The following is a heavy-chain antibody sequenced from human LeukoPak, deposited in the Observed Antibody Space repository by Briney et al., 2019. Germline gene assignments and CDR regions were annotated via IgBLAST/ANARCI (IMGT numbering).Heavy chain of an antibody. CDR1: DGSISSSSYY. CDR3: GRDGGLYC. Sequence: SETLSLTCTVSDGSISSSSYYWGWIRHPPGKGREGIGYIYYSGSNYYYPSLKSPVTISVYTSKNHFSLKLSSVTAADTAVYYRGRDGGLYCWGRGTPVSASS. J-gene: IGHJ4*02. D-gene: IGHD2-15*01. V-gene: IGHV4-39*07. CDR2: IYYSGSN.